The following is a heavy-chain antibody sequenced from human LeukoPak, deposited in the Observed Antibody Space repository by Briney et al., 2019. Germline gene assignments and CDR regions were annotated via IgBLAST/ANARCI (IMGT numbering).Heavy chain of an antibody. D-gene: IGHD2/OR15-2a*01. J-gene: IGHJ4*02. Sequence: GGSLRLSCAASGFTFSSYAMHWVRQAPGKGLEWVAVISYDGSNKYYADSVKGRFTISRDNSKNTLYLQMNSLRAEDTAVYYCARVPRLKLFYYFDCWGQGTLVTVSS. CDR1: GFTFSSYA. CDR3: ARVPRLKLFYYFDC. V-gene: IGHV3-30-3*01. CDR2: ISYDGSNK.